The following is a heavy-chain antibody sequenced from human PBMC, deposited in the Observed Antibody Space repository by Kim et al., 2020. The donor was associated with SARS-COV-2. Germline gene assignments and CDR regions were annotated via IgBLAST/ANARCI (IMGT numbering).Heavy chain of an antibody. D-gene: IGHD3-10*02. CDR1: GGSISSSPYY. CDR3: ARPGYRTTSYVLEI. V-gene: IGHV4-39*01. CDR2: ISYSGHT. J-gene: IGHJ3*02. Sequence: SETLSLTCTVSGGSISSSPYYWGWIRQSPGKGPEWIASISYSGHTYYNPSLRSRSTISVDTPKNQFSLKVYSVTAADTAVYYCARPGYRTTSYVLEIWGQGTLVTVSS.